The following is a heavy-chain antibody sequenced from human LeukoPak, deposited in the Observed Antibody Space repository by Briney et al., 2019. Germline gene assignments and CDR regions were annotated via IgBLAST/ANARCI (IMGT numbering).Heavy chain of an antibody. CDR2: VSLSGLT. CDR1: GGSITSTNW. J-gene: IGHJ4*02. Sequence: SGTLSLTCGVSGGSITSTNWWSCVRQPPGQGLEWIGEVSLSGLTNYNPSLSSRVIMALDTSKNHLALKLTSVTAADTAVYYCSRENGAFSPFGYWGQGTLVTVPS. D-gene: IGHD2-8*01. V-gene: IGHV4-4*02. CDR3: SRENGAFSPFGY.